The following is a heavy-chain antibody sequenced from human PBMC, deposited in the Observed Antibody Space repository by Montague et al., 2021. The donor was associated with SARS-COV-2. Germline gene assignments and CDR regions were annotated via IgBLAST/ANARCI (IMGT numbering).Heavy chain of an antibody. CDR2: ISSTGGST. CDR1: GFTFSSYA. J-gene: IGHJ5*02. V-gene: IGHV3-23*01. CDR3: AKGFTYYFASGGYPNYFDP. D-gene: IGHD3-10*01. Sequence: SLRLSCAASGFTFSSYAMIWVRQAPGKGLEWVSTISSTGGSTYYXDSVKGRFIISRDNSRNTVYMQMNNLRAEDTAVYYCAKGFTYYFASGGYPNYFDPWGQGTLVSASS.